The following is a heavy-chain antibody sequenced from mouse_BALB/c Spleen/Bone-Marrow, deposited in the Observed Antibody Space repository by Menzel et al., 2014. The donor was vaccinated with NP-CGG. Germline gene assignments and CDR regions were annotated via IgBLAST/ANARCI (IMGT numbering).Heavy chain of an antibody. CDR1: GYTFTSYW. CDR2: IYPSDSYT. D-gene: IGHD1-1*01. Sequence: QVQLQQSGAELARPGASVKLSCKASGYTFTSYWINWVKQRPGQGLEWIGNIYPSDSYTNYNQKFKDKATLTVDKSSSTAYMQLSSPTSEDSAVYYCTREGYYGSSYVDYWGQGTTLTVSS. V-gene: IGHV1-69*02. CDR3: TREGYYGSSYVDY. J-gene: IGHJ2*01.